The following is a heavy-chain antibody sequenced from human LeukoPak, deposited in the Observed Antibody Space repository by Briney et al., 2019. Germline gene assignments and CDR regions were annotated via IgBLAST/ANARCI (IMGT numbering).Heavy chain of an antibody. Sequence: GGSLRLSCAASGFTFSSYSMNWVRQAPGKGLEWVSSISSSSSYIYYADSVKGRFTISRDNSKNTLYLQMNSLRAEDTAVYYCAKDRADYMDYWGQGTLVTVSS. J-gene: IGHJ4*02. D-gene: IGHD3-10*01. CDR2: ISSSSSYI. CDR1: GFTFSSYS. CDR3: AKDRADYMDY. V-gene: IGHV3-21*01.